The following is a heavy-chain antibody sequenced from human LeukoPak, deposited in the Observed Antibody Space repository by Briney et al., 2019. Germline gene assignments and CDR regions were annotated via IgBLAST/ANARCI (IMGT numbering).Heavy chain of an antibody. CDR3: AKAEAAAGIWNGMDV. Sequence: GGSLRLSCAASGGPFSSDAMHWVRQAPGKGLEWVACISYDGSDHFYKDSVKGRFTISRDNSKNTLYLQMNSLRAEDTAVYYCAKAEAAAGIWNGMDVWGQGTTVTVSS. CDR1: GGPFSSDA. V-gene: IGHV3-30*18. D-gene: IGHD6-13*01. J-gene: IGHJ6*02. CDR2: ISYDGSDH.